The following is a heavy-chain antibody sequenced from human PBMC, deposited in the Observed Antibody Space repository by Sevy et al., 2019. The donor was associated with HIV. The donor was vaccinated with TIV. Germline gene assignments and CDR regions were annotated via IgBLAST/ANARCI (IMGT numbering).Heavy chain of an antibody. D-gene: IGHD3-22*01. CDR1: GFTFDNNA. CDR2: ISGSGFST. V-gene: IGHV3-23*01. Sequence: GGSLRLSCAASGFTFDNNAMYWVRQAPGKGLEWVSAISGSGFSTRYAGSVKGRFIISRDISKTTLYLKMNSLRAEDTAVYYCAKVYYYDSGTVIPRGMDVWGQGTTVTVSS. CDR3: AKVYYYDSGTVIPRGMDV. J-gene: IGHJ6*02.